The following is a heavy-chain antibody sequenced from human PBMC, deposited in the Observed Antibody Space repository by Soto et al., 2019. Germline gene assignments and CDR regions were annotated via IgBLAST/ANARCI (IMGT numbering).Heavy chain of an antibody. CDR3: VKERIELWLIDY. Sequence: GGSLRLSCVASGFSFSAYAMGWVRQSPGKGFEWVSTISGSGRITTYADSVKGRFTTSKDTSTNTLYLHMNSLTADDTALYYCVKERIELWLIDYWGQGTLVTVSS. J-gene: IGHJ4*02. CDR2: ISGSGRIT. CDR1: GFSFSAYA. V-gene: IGHV3-23*01. D-gene: IGHD5-18*01.